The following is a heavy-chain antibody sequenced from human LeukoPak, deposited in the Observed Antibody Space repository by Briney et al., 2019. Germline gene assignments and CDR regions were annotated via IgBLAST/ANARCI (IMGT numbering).Heavy chain of an antibody. Sequence: SETLSLTCTVSGGSISSYYWSWIRQPPGKGLEWIGRIYTSGNTNYKPSLESRVTISLDTSKKQFSLNLSSVTAADTAIYYCARLSYYDNSDFALFDYWGQGTLVTVSS. CDR1: GGSISSYY. CDR2: IYTSGNT. CDR3: ARLSYYDNSDFALFDY. D-gene: IGHD3-22*01. J-gene: IGHJ4*02. V-gene: IGHV4-4*08.